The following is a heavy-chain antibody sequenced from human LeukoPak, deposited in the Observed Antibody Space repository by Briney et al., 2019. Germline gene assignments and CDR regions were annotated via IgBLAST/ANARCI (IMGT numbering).Heavy chain of an antibody. J-gene: IGHJ6*02. CDR1: GFPFSGYW. CDR2: IKQDASDS. D-gene: IGHD6-25*01. Sequence: GGSLRLSCAASGFPFSGYWMTWVRQAPGKGLQWVASIKQDASDSRHVDSVKGRFTISGDNAKNSLFLQMNNLRPGDTAVYYCAKNIAAPGRVDYQLYGMDEWGQGTTVTVSS. CDR3: AKNIAAPGRVDYQLYGMDE. V-gene: IGHV3-7*01.